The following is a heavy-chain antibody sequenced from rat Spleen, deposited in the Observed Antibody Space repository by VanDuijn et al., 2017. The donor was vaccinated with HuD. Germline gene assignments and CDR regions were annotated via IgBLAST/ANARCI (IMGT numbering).Heavy chain of an antibody. D-gene: IGHD4-3*01. Sequence: EVQLVESGGGLVQPGRSLKLSCAASGFTFSNYDMACVRQAPTKGLEWVSSIDTDGSRTYYPDSVRGRFTISRDNAENTAYLQMNSLWSEDTATYYCAVAGYGYWGQGVVVTVSS. CDR1: GFTFSNYD. V-gene: IGHV5S13*01. CDR2: IDTDGSRT. J-gene: IGHJ2*01. CDR3: AVAGYGY.